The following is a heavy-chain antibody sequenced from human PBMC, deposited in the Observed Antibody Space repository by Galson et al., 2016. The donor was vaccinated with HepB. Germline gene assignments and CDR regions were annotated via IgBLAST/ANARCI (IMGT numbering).Heavy chain of an antibody. CDR2: INSDGSNT. Sequence: SLRLSCAASGFTFSSYWMHWVRQVPGKRPVWVSLINSDGSNTSYADSVKGRFTISRDNANNTLYLHMDSLRAEDTAVYYCARDNIPRITLEAFDVWGRGTMVTVSS. J-gene: IGHJ3*01. V-gene: IGHV3-74*01. D-gene: IGHD2-2*02. CDR1: GFTFSSYW. CDR3: ARDNIPRITLEAFDV.